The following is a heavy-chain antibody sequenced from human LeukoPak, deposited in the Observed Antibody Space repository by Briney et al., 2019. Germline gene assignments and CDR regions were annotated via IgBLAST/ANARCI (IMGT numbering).Heavy chain of an antibody. CDR3: AKDSGYGQLGSLSAFDI. D-gene: IGHD6-6*01. J-gene: IGHJ3*02. V-gene: IGHV3-23*01. CDR2: ISGSGGST. CDR1: GFTFSSYA. Sequence: GGSLRLSCAASGFTFSSYAMSWVRQAPGKGLEWVSAISGSGGSTYYADSVKGRFTISRDNSKNTLYLQMNSLRAEDTAVYYCAKDSGYGQLGSLSAFDIWGQGTMVTVSS.